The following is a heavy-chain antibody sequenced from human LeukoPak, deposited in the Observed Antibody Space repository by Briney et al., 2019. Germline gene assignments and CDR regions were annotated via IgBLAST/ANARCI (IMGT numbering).Heavy chain of an antibody. J-gene: IGHJ4*02. D-gene: IGHD6-19*01. CDR3: ARGRDMAGIYFDY. Sequence: PSETLSLTCAVYGGSFSGYYWSWIRQPSGQGQEWIGEINHSGSTNYNPSLKSRVTISVDTAKNQFSLKLSSVTAADTAVYYCARGRDMAGIYFDYWGQGTLVTVSS. V-gene: IGHV4-34*01. CDR2: INHSGST. CDR1: GGSFSGYY.